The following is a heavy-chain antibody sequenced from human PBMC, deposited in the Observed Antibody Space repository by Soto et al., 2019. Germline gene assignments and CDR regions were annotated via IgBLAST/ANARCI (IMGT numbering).Heavy chain of an antibody. CDR2: INVDNGET. CDR1: GYNFMRYG. J-gene: IGHJ5*02. D-gene: IGHD1-26*01. V-gene: IGHV1-18*04. Sequence: QVQLVQSGAEVKKPGASVKVSCKASGYNFMRYGFTWVRQAPGQGLEWMGWINVDNGETKYPQKIQGRVTMTTDTSTSRVYMELRGLTSDDTAVYYCARWISGGYSDWFDPWGHGTLVTVSS. CDR3: ARWISGGYSDWFDP.